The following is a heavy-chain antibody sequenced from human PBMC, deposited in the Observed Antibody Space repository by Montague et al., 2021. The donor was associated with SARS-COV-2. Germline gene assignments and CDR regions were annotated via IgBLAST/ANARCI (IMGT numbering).Heavy chain of an antibody. CDR3: AKNRDIFWFGEGRDSMDV. Sequence: SLRLSCAASGFTFNNFAMHWVRQAPGKGLEWVAVIPYDGSIKYYADSLRGRFTISRDSSKKALYLQMNSLSGEDTAVYYCAKNRDIFWFGEGRDSMDVWGQGTTVIVSS. J-gene: IGHJ6*02. V-gene: IGHV3-30*18. CDR2: IPYDGSIK. CDR1: GFTFNNFA. D-gene: IGHD3-10*01.